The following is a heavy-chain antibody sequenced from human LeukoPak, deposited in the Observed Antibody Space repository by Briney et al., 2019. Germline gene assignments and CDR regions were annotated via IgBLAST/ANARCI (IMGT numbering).Heavy chain of an antibody. D-gene: IGHD1-26*01. CDR3: ARKNSEGSFDY. CDR1: GYTFTSYG. CDR2: ISAYNGNT. Sequence: GASVKVSCKASGYTFTSYGISWVRQAPGQGLEWMGWISAYNGNTNYAQKFQGRVTITADESTSTAYMELSSLRSEDTAVYYCARKNSEGSFDYWGQGTLVTVSS. J-gene: IGHJ4*02. V-gene: IGHV1-18*01.